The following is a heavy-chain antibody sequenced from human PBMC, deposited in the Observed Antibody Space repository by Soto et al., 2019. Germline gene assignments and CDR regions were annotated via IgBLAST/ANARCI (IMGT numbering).Heavy chain of an antibody. D-gene: IGHD1-1*01. V-gene: IGHV4-59*01. CDR2: IYYRGST. CDR1: WGSIRSYY. J-gene: IGHJ4*02. CDR3: AGELDSQGLFDY. Sequence: SETLSLTCSVSWGSIRSYYWSLIRQPPGKGLEGIACIYYRGSTNYNPSLKIRVTMSVDMSKNQFSLQLSSVTAADTAVYYCAGELDSQGLFDYWGQGTLVNVSS.